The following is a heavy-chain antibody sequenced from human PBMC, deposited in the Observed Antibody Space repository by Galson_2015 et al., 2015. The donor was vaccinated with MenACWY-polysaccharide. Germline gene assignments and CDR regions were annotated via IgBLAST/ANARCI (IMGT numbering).Heavy chain of an antibody. D-gene: IGHD1-26*01. V-gene: IGHV4-59*01. CDR1: GDSISSYY. J-gene: IGHJ5*02. Sequence: LSLTCTVSGDSISSYYWNWIRQPPGKGLEWIGYIYYSGSTNYNPSLKSRVTLSVDTSKNQFSLKLSSVTAADTAMYYCAREPTYSGSFGWFDPWGQGTLVTVSS. CDR3: AREPTYSGSFGWFDP. CDR2: IYYSGST.